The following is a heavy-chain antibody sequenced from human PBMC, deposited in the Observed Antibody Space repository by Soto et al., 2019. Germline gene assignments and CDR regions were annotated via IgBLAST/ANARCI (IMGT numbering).Heavy chain of an antibody. CDR3: TPLALKYNSDWYPLSD. Sequence: EVQLVESGGGLVKPGGSLRLSCAGSGFTFSNVWMNWVRQAPGKGLEWVGRIKSETDGGTIDYAAPVKGRFTISRDDSNNTLYLQMNSLTTEDTATYYCTPLALKYNSDWYPLSDWGQGTRVTVSS. CDR2: IKSETDGGTI. D-gene: IGHD6-19*01. J-gene: IGHJ4*02. CDR1: GFTFSNVW. V-gene: IGHV3-15*07.